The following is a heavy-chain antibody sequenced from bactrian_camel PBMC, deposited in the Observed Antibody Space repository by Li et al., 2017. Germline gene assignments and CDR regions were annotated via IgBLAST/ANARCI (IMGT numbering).Heavy chain of an antibody. CDR3: AAKLRSGGTCDNPNDDDYA. Sequence: VQLVESGGGSVQAGGSLRLNCAFDAYTPTSVRMAWFRQAPGKEREGVARLYFRWGNTAVADFVEGRFTISQDNAKNTVYLQMNRLKPEDTAMYFCAAKLRSGGTCDNPNDDDYAWGRGTQVTVS. D-gene: IGHD7*01. V-gene: IGHV3-3*01. CDR2: LYFRWGNT. J-gene: IGHJ6*01. CDR1: AYTPTSVR.